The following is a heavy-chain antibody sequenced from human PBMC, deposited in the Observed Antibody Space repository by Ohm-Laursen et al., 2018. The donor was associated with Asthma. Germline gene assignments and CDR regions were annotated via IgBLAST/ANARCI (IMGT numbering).Heavy chain of an antibody. D-gene: IGHD1-1*01. J-gene: IGHJ6*02. CDR3: AREVQLERRDYYYYGMDV. Sequence: ASVKVSCKTSGYTFSGYDMHWVRQAPGQGLEWLGGINPNSGGTNYAQKFQGRVTMTRDTSISTASMELSRLRSDDTVVYYCAREVQLERRDYYYYGMDVWGQGTTVTVSS. V-gene: IGHV1-2*05. CDR2: INPNSGGT. CDR1: GYTFSGYD.